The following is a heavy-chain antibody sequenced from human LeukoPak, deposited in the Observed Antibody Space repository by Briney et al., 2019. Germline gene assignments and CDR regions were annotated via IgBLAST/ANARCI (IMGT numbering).Heavy chain of an antibody. V-gene: IGHV1-2*02. CDR1: GYTFTGYY. CDR2: INPNSGDT. Sequence: ASVKVSCKASGYTFTGYYMHWVRQAPGQGLEWMGWINPNSGDTNYAQKFQGRVTMTRDTSISTAYMELSRLRSDDTAVYYCARGSSEWLVRMDYWGQGTLVTVSS. CDR3: ARGSSEWLVRMDY. J-gene: IGHJ4*02. D-gene: IGHD6-19*01.